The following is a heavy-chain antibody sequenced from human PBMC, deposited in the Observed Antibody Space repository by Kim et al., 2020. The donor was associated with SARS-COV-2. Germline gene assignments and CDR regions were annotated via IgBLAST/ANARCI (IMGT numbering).Heavy chain of an antibody. D-gene: IGHD2-21*01. J-gene: IGHJ3*02. CDR1: GFTFSGYA. Sequence: GGSLRLSCAASGFTFSGYAMHWVRQAPGKGLEWVERIRSNGSSKYSAYSVTGRVTISSDNYNSTQYAQLNSIKAETEAVYDCYRDRVPGSGLVFFCGVD. CDR3: YRDRVPGSGLVFFCGVD. V-gene: IGHV3-30*04. CDR2: IRSNGSSK.